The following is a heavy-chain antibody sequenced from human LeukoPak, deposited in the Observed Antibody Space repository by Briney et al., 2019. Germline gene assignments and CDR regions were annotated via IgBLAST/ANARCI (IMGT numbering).Heavy chain of an antibody. J-gene: IGHJ4*02. CDR2: ISGSGGST. Sequence: GGSLRLSCAASGFTFSSYGMHWVRQAPGKGLEWVSAISGSGGSTYYADSVKGRFTISRDNSKNTLYLQMNSLRAEDTAVYYCAKGPRSGVGYWGQGTLVTVSS. CDR1: GFTFSSYG. V-gene: IGHV3-23*01. D-gene: IGHD6-19*01. CDR3: AKGPRSGVGY.